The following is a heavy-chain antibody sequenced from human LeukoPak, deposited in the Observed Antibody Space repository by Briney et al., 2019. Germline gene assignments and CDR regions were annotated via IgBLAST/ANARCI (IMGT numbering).Heavy chain of an antibody. Sequence: ASVKVSCKASRYIFTSYYIHWVRQAPGQGLEWMGWINPNSGGTNYAQKFQGRVTMTRDTSISTAYMELSRLRSDDTAVYYCARDSYSGYDSAGFDYWGQGTLVTVSS. V-gene: IGHV1-2*02. J-gene: IGHJ4*02. CDR3: ARDSYSGYDSAGFDY. CDR2: INPNSGGT. CDR1: RYIFTSYY. D-gene: IGHD5-12*01.